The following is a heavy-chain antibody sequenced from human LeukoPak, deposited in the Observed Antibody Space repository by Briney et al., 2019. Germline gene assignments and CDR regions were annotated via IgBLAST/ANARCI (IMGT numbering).Heavy chain of an antibody. CDR2: IYYSGTT. Sequence: SETLSLTCTVSGXSISSGGYYWNWIRQLPGKGLEWIGYIYYSGTTYYNPSLKSRVIMSVDTSNNQFSLRLSSVTAADTAVYYCARVEGSWAFDIWGQGTMVTVSS. CDR3: ARVEGSWAFDI. V-gene: IGHV4-31*03. J-gene: IGHJ3*02. D-gene: IGHD3-10*01. CDR1: GXSISSGGYY.